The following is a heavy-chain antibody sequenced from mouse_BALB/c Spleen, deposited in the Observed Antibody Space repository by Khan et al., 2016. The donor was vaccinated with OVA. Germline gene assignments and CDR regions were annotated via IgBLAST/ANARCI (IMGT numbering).Heavy chain of an antibody. CDR1: GFTFSSFT. J-gene: IGHJ3*01. D-gene: IGHD1-1*02. Sequence: EVELVESGGGLVKPGGSLKLSCAASGFTFSSFTMSWVRQTPEKRLEWVASISSGGDNTYYPDSLKGRFTISRDNAKNNLYLQMSSLRSEDTALYYCARSNYGPFAYWGQGTLVTVSA. CDR2: ISSGGDNT. CDR3: ARSNYGPFAY. V-gene: IGHV5-9*03.